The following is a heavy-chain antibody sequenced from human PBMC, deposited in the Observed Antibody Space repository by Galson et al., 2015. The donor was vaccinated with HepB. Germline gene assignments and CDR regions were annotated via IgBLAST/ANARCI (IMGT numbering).Heavy chain of an antibody. CDR2: INPNSGGT. J-gene: IGHJ5*02. V-gene: IGHV1-2*02. CDR1: GYTFTGYY. Sequence: SVKVSCKASGYTFTGYYMHWVRQAPGQGLEWMGWINPNSGGTNYAQKFQGRVTMTRDTSISTAYMELSRLRSDDTAVYYCARDYCSSTSCYGDNWFDPWGQGTLVTVSS. CDR3: ARDYCSSTSCYGDNWFDP. D-gene: IGHD2-2*01.